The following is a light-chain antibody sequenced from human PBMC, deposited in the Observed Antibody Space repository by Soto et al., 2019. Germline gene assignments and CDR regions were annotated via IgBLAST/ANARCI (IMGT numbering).Light chain of an antibody. CDR3: SSYTSSSTLGV. J-gene: IGLJ1*01. CDR1: SSDVGGYNY. Sequence: QSVLTQPASGSGSPGQSITISCTGTSSDVGGYNYVSWYQQLPGKAPKLMIYDVSDRPSGVSDRFSGSKSGNTASLTISGLQAEDEADYYCSSYTSSSTLGVFGTGTKVTVL. CDR2: DVS. V-gene: IGLV2-14*03.